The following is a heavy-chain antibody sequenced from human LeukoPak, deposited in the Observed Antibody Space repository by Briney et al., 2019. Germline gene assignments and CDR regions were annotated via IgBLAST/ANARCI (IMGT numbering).Heavy chain of an antibody. Sequence: SQTLSLTCTVSGGYISSGGYYWSWIRQHPGKGLEWIGYIYYSGSTYYNPSLKSRVTISVDTSKNQFSLKLSSVTAADTAVYYCAKDERTAAGTVSGAFDIWGQGTMVTVSS. CDR1: GGYISSGGYY. D-gene: IGHD6-13*01. CDR3: AKDERTAAGTVSGAFDI. J-gene: IGHJ3*02. V-gene: IGHV4-31*03. CDR2: IYYSGST.